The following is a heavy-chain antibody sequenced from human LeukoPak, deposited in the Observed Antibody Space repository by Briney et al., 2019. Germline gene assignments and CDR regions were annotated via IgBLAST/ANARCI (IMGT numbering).Heavy chain of an antibody. D-gene: IGHD5-12*01. V-gene: IGHV3-21*01. J-gene: IGHJ4*02. CDR3: ARVRWVATIRGVHDY. CDR2: ISSSSSYI. CDR1: GFTFSSYS. Sequence: PGGSLRLSCAASGFTFSSYSMNWVRQAPGKGLEWVSSISSSSSYIYYADSVKGRFTISRDNAKNSLYLQMNSLRAEDTAVYYCARVRWVATIRGVHDYWGEGTLVTVSS.